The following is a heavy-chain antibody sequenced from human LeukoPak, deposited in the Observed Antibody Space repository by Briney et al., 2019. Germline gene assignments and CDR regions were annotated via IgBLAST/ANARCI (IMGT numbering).Heavy chain of an antibody. CDR1: GGSISSSSYY. CDR2: IYYSGST. CDR3: ARDTIVVVPAAIPHGGY. D-gene: IGHD2-2*02. Sequence: PSETLSLTCTVSGGSISSSSYYWGWIRQPPGKGLEWIGSIYYSGSTYYNPSLKSRVTISVDTSKNQFSLKLSSVTAADTAVYYCARDTIVVVPAAIPHGGYWGQGALVTVSS. V-gene: IGHV4-39*02. J-gene: IGHJ4*02.